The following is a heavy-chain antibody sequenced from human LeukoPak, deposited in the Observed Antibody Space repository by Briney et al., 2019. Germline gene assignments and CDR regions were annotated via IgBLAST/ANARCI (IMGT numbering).Heavy chain of an antibody. CDR3: ARAYDSSGYYFHWYFDL. Sequence: ASVKVSCKASGYTFTSYYMHWVRQAPGQGLVWMGIINPSGRSTSYAQKFQGRVTMTRDTSTSTVYMELSSLRSEDTAVYYCARAYDSSGYYFHWYFDLWGRGTLVTVSS. V-gene: IGHV1-46*01. J-gene: IGHJ2*01. CDR2: INPSGRST. CDR1: GYTFTSYY. D-gene: IGHD3-22*01.